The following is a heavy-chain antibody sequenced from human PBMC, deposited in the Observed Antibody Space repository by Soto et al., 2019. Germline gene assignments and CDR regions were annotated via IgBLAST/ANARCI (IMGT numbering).Heavy chain of an antibody. V-gene: IGHV4-61*01. CDR1: GGSVSSGSYY. Sequence: SETLSLTCTVSGGSVSSGSYYWSWIRQPPGKGLEWIGYIYYSGSTYYNPSLKGRVTISVDTSKNQLSLKLSSVTAADTAMYYCARPRYYYGSGSQYYGMDVWGQGTTVTVS. J-gene: IGHJ6*02. CDR3: ARPRYYYGSGSQYYGMDV. CDR2: IYYSGST. D-gene: IGHD3-10*01.